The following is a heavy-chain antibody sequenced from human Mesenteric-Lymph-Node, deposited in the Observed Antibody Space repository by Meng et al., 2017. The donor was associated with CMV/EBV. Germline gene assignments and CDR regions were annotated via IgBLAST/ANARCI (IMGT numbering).Heavy chain of an antibody. J-gene: IGHJ4*02. CDR1: GFTFSSYW. D-gene: IGHD3-3*01. CDR3: ARENFSPHDY. Sequence: GGSLRPSCAASGFTFSSYWMHWVRQVPGKGLMWVSRINDDGSSTNYADSVKGRFTISRDNAKNTLYLQMNSLRAEDTAVYYCARENFSPHDYWGQGTLVTVSS. V-gene: IGHV3-74*01. CDR2: INDDGSST.